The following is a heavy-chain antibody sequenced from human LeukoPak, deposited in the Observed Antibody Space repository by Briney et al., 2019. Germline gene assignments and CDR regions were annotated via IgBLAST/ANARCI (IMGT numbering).Heavy chain of an antibody. CDR3: ARTNYGDNDH. J-gene: IGHJ5*02. Sequence: GGSLRLSCAVSGITLSNYGMSWVRQAPGKGLEWVAGISDSGGSTNYADSVKGRFTISRDNSKNTLYLQMNSLRADDTAVYYCARTNYGDNDHWGQGTLVTVSS. D-gene: IGHD4-17*01. V-gene: IGHV3-23*01. CDR1: GITLSNYG. CDR2: ISDSGGST.